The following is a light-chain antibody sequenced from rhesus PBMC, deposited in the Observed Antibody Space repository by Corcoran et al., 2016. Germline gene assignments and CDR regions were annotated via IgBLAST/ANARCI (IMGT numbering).Light chain of an antibody. Sequence: DIQMTQSPSSLSASVGDTVTITCRASQSISSWLDWYQQKPGKAPKLLIYKASSLQSGVPSRFSGSGSGTDFTLTISSLQPEDFATYYYLQYSSSPFTFGPGTKLDIK. J-gene: IGKJ3*01. CDR1: QSISSW. CDR3: LQYSSSPFT. V-gene: IGKV1-22*01. CDR2: KAS.